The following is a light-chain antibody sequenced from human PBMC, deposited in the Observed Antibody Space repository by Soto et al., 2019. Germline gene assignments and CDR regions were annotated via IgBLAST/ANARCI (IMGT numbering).Light chain of an antibody. J-gene: IGKJ2*01. CDR2: SAS. CDR3: QQRFSAPRT. CDR1: ETIIDY. V-gene: IGKV1-39*01. Sequence: DIQMSQSPSSLSASVGDSVTITCRASETIIDYLNWYQQQPGEAPKLLIFSASSLHSGVPSRFRGSGSGTQFTLTISSLQPEDFATYVCQQRFSAPRTFGQGTK.